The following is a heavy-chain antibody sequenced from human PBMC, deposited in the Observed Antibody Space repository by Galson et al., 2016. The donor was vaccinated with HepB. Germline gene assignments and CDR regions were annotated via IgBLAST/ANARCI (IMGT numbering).Heavy chain of an antibody. CDR2: MSFDGTNK. CDR1: GFIFSSYG. J-gene: IGHJ6*02. D-gene: IGHD3-10*01. CDR3: AKDLWADYDGSGRDTQKYGMDV. V-gene: IGHV3-30*18. Sequence: SLRLSCAASGFIFSSYGMHWVRQAPGKGLEWVSGMSFDGTNKYYAGSVKGRFTISRDESKNTLYLQMNSLRAEDTAVYYCAKDLWADYDGSGRDTQKYGMDVWGQGTTVIVSS.